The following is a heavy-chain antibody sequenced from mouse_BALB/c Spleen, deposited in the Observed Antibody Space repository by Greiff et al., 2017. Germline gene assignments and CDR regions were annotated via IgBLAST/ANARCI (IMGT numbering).Heavy chain of an antibody. J-gene: IGHJ2*01. CDR3: ASIYYDYDGFDY. CDR2: ISSGGSYT. CDR1: GFTFSSYA. V-gene: IGHV5-9-3*01. Sequence: EVNVVESGGGLVKPGGSLKLSCAASGFTFSSYAMSWVRQTPEKRLEWVATISSGGSYTYYPDSVKGRFTISRDNAKNTLYLQMSSLRSEDTAMYYCASIYYDYDGFDYWGQGTTLTVSS. D-gene: IGHD2-4*01.